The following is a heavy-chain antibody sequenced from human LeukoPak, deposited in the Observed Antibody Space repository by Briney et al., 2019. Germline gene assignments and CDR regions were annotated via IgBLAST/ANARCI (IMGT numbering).Heavy chain of an antibody. CDR3: ARAMRSGYDY. CDR2: ISSSSDSI. Sequence: GGSLRLSCAASGFTFSNYGLNWVRQAPGKRLEWVSYISSSSDSIYYADSGKGRFTISRDNAENSLYLQMNSLRDEDTAVYYCARAMRSGYDYWGEGTLVTVSS. CDR1: GFTFSNYG. V-gene: IGHV3-48*02. J-gene: IGHJ4*02. D-gene: IGHD5-12*01.